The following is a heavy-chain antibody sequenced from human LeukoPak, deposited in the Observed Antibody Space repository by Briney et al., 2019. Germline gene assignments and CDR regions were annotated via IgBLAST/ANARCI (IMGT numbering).Heavy chain of an antibody. V-gene: IGHV4-34*01. CDR1: GGSFSGYY. CDR2: INHSGST. J-gene: IGHJ6*03. D-gene: IGHD3-10*01. Sequence: SETLSLTCAVYGGSFSGYYWSWIRQPPGKGLEWIGEINHSGSTNYNPSLKSRVTISVDTSKNQFSLKLSSVTAADTAVYYCARHYYGSGSYFVSYYYYYMDVWGKGTTVTISS. CDR3: ARHYYGSGSYFVSYYYYYMDV.